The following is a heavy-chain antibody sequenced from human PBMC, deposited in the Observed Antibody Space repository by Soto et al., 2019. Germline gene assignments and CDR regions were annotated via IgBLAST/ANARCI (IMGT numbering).Heavy chain of an antibody. CDR1: GGSFSGYY. D-gene: IGHD3-10*01. CDR2: INHSGST. V-gene: IGHV4-34*01. Sequence: SETLSLTCAVYGGSFSGYYWSWIRQPPGKGLEWIGEINHSGSTNYNPSLKSRVTISVDTSKNQFSLKLSSVTAADTAVYYCARLYGSGSYYKRSMVPYYYYGMDVWGQGTTVTVS. CDR3: ARLYGSGSYYKRSMVPYYYYGMDV. J-gene: IGHJ6*02.